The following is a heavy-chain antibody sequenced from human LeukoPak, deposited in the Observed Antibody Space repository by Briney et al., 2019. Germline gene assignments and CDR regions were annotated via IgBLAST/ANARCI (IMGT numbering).Heavy chain of an antibody. CDR3: ARGGGIAAAGTTYYFDY. CDR1: GFTFSSYA. V-gene: IGHV3-30-3*01. J-gene: IGHJ4*02. CDR2: ISYDGSNK. Sequence: PGGSLRHSCAASGFTFSSYAMHWVRQAPGKGLEWVAVISYDGSNKYYADSVKGRFTISRDNSKNTLYLQMNSLRAEDTAVYYCARGGGIAAAGTTYYFDYWGQGTLVTVSS. D-gene: IGHD6-13*01.